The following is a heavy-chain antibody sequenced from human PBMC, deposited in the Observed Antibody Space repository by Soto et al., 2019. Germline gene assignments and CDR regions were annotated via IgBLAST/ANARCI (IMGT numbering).Heavy chain of an antibody. CDR2: IIPILGIA. Sequence: SVKVSCKTSGVTFINTPLSWVRQAPGQGLEWMGRIIPILGIANYAQKFQGRVTITADKSTSTAYMELSSLRSEDTAVYYCARERAGEFDYWGQGTLVTVSS. CDR1: GVTFINTP. V-gene: IGHV1-69*04. J-gene: IGHJ4*02. D-gene: IGHD6-25*01. CDR3: ARERAGEFDY.